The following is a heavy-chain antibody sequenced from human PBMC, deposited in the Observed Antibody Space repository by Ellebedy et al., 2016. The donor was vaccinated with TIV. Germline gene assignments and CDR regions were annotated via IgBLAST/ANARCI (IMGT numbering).Heavy chain of an antibody. Sequence: GSLRLSCTVSGGSISSYYWSWIRQPPGKGLEWIGYIYYSGSTNYNPSLKSRVTISVDTSKNQFSLKLSSVTAADTAVYYCARVLDYDSSAFWFDPWGQGTLVTVSS. J-gene: IGHJ5*02. CDR3: ARVLDYDSSAFWFDP. CDR2: IYYSGST. CDR1: GGSISSYY. D-gene: IGHD3-22*01. V-gene: IGHV4-59*08.